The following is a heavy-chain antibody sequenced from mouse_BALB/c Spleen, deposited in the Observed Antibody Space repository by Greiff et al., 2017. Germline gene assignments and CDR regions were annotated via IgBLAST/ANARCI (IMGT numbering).Heavy chain of an antibody. CDR1: GFTFSSYG. J-gene: IGHJ4*01. V-gene: IGHV5-6-3*01. CDR3: ARDRDGAYAMDY. Sequence: VQLQESGGGLVQPGGSLKLSCAASGFTFSSYGMSWVRQTPDKRLELVATINSNGGSTYYPDSVKGRFTISRDNAKNTLYLQMSSLKSEDTAMYYCARDRDGAYAMDYWGQGTSVTVSS. D-gene: IGHD3-3*01. CDR2: INSNGGST.